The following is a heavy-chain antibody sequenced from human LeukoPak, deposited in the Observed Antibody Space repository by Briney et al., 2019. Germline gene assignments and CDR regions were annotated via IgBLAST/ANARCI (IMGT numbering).Heavy chain of an antibody. CDR1: GFTFSSYW. D-gene: IGHD1-26*01. Sequence: GGSLRLSCAASGFTFSSYWMSWVRQAPGKELEWVSAISDSGGSTYYADSVKGRFTISRDNSKNTLYLQLNSLSAEDTAVYYCAKAYTSGTYYLYLDYWGQGTLVTVSS. V-gene: IGHV3-23*01. J-gene: IGHJ4*02. CDR3: AKAYTSGTYYLYLDY. CDR2: ISDSGGST.